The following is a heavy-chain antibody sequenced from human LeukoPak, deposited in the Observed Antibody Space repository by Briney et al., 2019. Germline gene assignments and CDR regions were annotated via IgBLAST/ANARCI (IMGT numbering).Heavy chain of an antibody. D-gene: IGHD2-2*01. CDR3: AKDVSVYQLLLDAFGT. CDR2: LSGSGSAT. J-gene: IGHJ3*02. CDR1: GFTISSYA. V-gene: IGHV3-23*01. Sequence: GGSLRLSCAASGFTISSYAMSWVRQAPGKGLEWVSALSGSGSATYYADSVKGRFTISRDNSKNTLYLQMNSLRAEDTAVYYCAKDVSVYQLLLDAFGTWGQGTMVTVSS.